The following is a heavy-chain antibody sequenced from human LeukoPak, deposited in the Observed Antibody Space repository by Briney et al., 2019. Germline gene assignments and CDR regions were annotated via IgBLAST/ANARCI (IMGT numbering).Heavy chain of an antibody. CDR2: ISVYYGNT. V-gene: IGHV1-18*01. J-gene: IGHJ6*03. CDR1: GYTFTSYG. CDR3: ARDTYCSSTSCFPYYMDV. Sequence: ASVKVSCKASGYTFTSYGISWVRQAPGQGLGWMGWISVYYGNTNYAQNLQDRVTMTTDTSTSIAYMELRSLRSDDTAVYYCARDTYCSSTSCFPYYMDVWGTGTTVTVSS. D-gene: IGHD2-2*01.